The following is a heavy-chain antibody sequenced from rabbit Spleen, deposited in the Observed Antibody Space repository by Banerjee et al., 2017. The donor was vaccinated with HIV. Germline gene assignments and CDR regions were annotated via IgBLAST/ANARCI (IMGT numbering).Heavy chain of an antibody. J-gene: IGHJ4*01. Sequence: QSLEESGGDLVKPGASLTLTCKASGVSFSVSSYMCWVRQAPGKGLEWIACIEAGSSGFTYFASWAKGRFTVSKTSSTTVTLQMTNLTAADTATYFCASDIHGYGAFDLWGPGTLVTVS. CDR3: ASDIHGYGAFDL. V-gene: IGHV1S40*01. CDR1: GVSFSVSSY. CDR2: IEAGSSGFT. D-gene: IGHD6-1*01.